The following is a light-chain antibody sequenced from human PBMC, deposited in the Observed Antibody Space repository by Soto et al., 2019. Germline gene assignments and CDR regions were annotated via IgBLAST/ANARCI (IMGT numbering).Light chain of an antibody. CDR2: GSS. CDR3: QQYNNWPRR. V-gene: IGKV3-15*01. J-gene: IGKJ1*01. Sequence: EIVMTQSPATLSVSPGERATLSCRASQSVSSNLAWYQQKPGQAPRLLTYGSSTRATGIPARFSGSGSGTEFTLTISGLQSEDFAVYYCQQYNNWPRRFGQGAKVDIK. CDR1: QSVSSN.